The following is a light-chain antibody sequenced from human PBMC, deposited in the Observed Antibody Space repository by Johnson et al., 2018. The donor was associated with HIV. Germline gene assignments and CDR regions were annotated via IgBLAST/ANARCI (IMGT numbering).Light chain of an antibody. CDR1: SSNIGNNY. Sequence: QFVLTQPPSVSAAPGQNVNISCSGGSSNIGNNYVSWYQQVPGAAPKLLIYDNGKRPSGIPDRFSGPKSGTSATLGIPGLSTGDEADYYCGTWDSSLRTGFFGTGTKVTVL. V-gene: IGLV1-51*01. CDR3: GTWDSSLRTGF. CDR2: DNG. J-gene: IGLJ1*01.